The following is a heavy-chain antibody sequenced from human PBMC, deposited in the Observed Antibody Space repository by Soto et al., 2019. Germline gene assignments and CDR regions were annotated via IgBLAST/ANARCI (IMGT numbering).Heavy chain of an antibody. CDR3: AKDSPLTSYYQDFEF. Sequence: DVQVLESGGGLVQPGGSLRLSCVASGFSFSVYAMTWVRQAPGKGLQWVSAITPGGDWASYADSVKGRFTISRDNSKNTLYLQMSSLRAEDTALYYCAKDSPLTSYYQDFEFWGQGTLVTVSS. D-gene: IGHD3-9*01. CDR1: GFSFSVYA. V-gene: IGHV3-23*01. J-gene: IGHJ4*02. CDR2: ITPGGDWA.